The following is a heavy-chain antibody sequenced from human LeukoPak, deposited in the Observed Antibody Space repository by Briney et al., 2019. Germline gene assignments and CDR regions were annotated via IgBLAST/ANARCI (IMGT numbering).Heavy chain of an antibody. V-gene: IGHV3-15*01. CDR3: TTAYNWNYGMDV. CDR2: IKSKTDGGTT. D-gene: IGHD1-1*01. CDR1: GFTFSNAW. Sequence: GGSLRLSCAASGFTFSNAWMSWVRQAPGKGLEWVGRIKSKTDGGTTDYAAPVKGRFTISRDDSKNTLYLQMNSLKTEDTAVYYCTTAYNWNYGMDVWGKGTTVTVSP. J-gene: IGHJ6*04.